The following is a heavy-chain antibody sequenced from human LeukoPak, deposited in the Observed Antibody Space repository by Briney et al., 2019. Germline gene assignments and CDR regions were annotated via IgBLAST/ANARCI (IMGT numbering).Heavy chain of an antibody. D-gene: IGHD1-26*01. Sequence: GGSLRLSCAASGFTFSSYSMNWVRQAPGKGLEWVSYISSSSSTIYYADSVKGRFTISRDNAKNSLYLQMNSLRAEDTAVYYCARGGSPPEALGDTFDTWGQGTMVTVSS. J-gene: IGHJ3*02. V-gene: IGHV3-48*01. CDR2: ISSSSSTI. CDR1: GFTFSSYS. CDR3: ARGGSPPEALGDTFDT.